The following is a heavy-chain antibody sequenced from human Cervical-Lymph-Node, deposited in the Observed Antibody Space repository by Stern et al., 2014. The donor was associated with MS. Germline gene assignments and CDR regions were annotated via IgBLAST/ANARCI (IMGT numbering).Heavy chain of an antibody. CDR3: AREYGTRGLDS. CDR1: GLTVSNNY. Sequence: EVQLVESGGGLVQSGGSLRLSCAASGLTVSNNYMSWVRQAPGKGLEWVPIIHSGGSTCYADSVKARFANSRHSSENTLYLQMNSLRPEDTAVYFCAREYGTRGLDSWGQGTLVTVSS. J-gene: IGHJ5*01. CDR2: IHSGGST. D-gene: IGHD4-17*01. V-gene: IGHV3-53*04.